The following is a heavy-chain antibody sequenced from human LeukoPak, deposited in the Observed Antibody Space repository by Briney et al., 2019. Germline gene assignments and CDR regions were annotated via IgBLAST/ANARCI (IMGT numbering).Heavy chain of an antibody. CDR2: INTDGRTT. V-gene: IGHV3-74*01. D-gene: IGHD3-10*02. CDR3: AELGITMIGGV. Sequence: PGGSLRLSCAASGFTFSSYWMHWVRQAPGNGLVWVSRINTDGRTTNYADSVKGRFTISRDNAKNTLYLQMNSLRAEDTAVYYCAELGITMIGGVWGKGTTVTISS. CDR1: GFTFSSYW. J-gene: IGHJ6*04.